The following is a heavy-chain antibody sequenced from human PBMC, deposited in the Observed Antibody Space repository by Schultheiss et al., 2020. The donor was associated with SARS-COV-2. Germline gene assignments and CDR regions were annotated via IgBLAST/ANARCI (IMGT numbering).Heavy chain of an antibody. CDR3: TTKALIVVVPAARHYYGMDV. CDR2: IYSGGST. D-gene: IGHD2-2*01. J-gene: IGHJ6*02. CDR1: GFTVSSNY. V-gene: IGHV3-66*01. Sequence: GGSLRLSCAASGFTVSSNYMSWVRQAPGKGLEWVSVIYSGGSTYYADSVKGRFTISRDDSKNTLYLQMNSLKTEDTAVYYCTTKALIVVVPAARHYYGMDVWGQGTTVTVSS.